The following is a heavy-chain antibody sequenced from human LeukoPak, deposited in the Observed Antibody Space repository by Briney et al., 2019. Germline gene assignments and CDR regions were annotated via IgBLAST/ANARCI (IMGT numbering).Heavy chain of an antibody. CDR3: ARDGSYKFDY. Sequence: PGGSLRLSCAASGFTFSNVWMHWDRQTPGKGLVWVSRIKSDGTPIYADSVKGRFTISRDNAKNTLYLQMNNLRADDTALYYCARDGSYKFDYWGQGTLVTVSS. J-gene: IGHJ4*02. CDR2: IKSDGTP. CDR1: GFTFSNVW. D-gene: IGHD1-26*01. V-gene: IGHV3-74*01.